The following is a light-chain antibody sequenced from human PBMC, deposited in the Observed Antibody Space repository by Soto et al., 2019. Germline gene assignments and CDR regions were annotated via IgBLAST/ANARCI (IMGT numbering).Light chain of an antibody. CDR2: GAS. J-gene: IGKJ1*01. V-gene: IGKV3-20*01. Sequence: EIVLTQSPGTLSLSPGERATLSCRASQSVSNSYLAWYRQKPGQATRLLIYGASSRATGIPDRFSGSGSGTDFTLTISRLEPEDFAVYYCQQYGSSPRTFGQGTKLEIK. CDR1: QSVSNSY. CDR3: QQYGSSPRT.